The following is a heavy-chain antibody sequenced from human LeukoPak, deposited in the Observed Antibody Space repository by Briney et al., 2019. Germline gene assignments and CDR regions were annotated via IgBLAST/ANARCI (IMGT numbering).Heavy chain of an antibody. J-gene: IGHJ4*02. CDR3: ASTAAAGYFDY. D-gene: IGHD6-13*01. CDR2: IYYSGST. CDR1: GGPISSSSYY. Sequence: SETLSLTCTVSGGPISSSSYYWGWIRQPPGKGLEWIGSIYYSGSTYYNPSLKSRVTISVDTSKNQFSLKLSSVTAADTAVYYCASTAAAGYFDYWGQGTLVTVPS. V-gene: IGHV4-39*07.